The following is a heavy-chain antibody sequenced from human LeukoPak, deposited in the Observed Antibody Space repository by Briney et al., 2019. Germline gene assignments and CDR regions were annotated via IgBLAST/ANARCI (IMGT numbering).Heavy chain of an antibody. CDR1: GFTFSSYW. J-gene: IGHJ4*02. Sequence: GGSLRLSCAASGFTFSSYWMSWVRQAPGKGLEWVANMKQDGSEKYYVDSVKGRFTVSRDNAKNSLYLQMNSLRAEDTAVYYCARDLSGNYDFWSGYYFDYWGQGTLVTVSS. D-gene: IGHD3-3*01. CDR2: MKQDGSEK. V-gene: IGHV3-7*01. CDR3: ARDLSGNYDFWSGYYFDY.